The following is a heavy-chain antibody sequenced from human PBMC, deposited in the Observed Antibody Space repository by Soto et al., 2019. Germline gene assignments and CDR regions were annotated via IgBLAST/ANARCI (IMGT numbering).Heavy chain of an antibody. CDR2: ISAYNGNT. CDR3: ARAGYDILTGYYRHFDY. Sequence: QVQLAQSGAEVKKPGASVKVSCKASGYTFTSYGISWVRQAPGQGLEWMGWISAYNGNTNYAQKLQGRVTMTTDTSTSTAYMELRSLRSDDTAVYYCARAGYDILTGYYRHFDYWGQGTLVTVSS. CDR1: GYTFTSYG. D-gene: IGHD3-9*01. J-gene: IGHJ4*02. V-gene: IGHV1-18*04.